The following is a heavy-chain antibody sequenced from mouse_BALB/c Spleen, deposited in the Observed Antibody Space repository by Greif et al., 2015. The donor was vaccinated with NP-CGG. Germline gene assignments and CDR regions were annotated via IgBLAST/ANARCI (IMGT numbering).Heavy chain of an antibody. CDR3: ARSGYDPYFDV. J-gene: IGHJ1*01. CDR2: IDPYDSET. D-gene: IGHD3-1*01. CDR1: GYTFTSYW. V-gene: IGHV1-52*01. Sequence: QVHVKQSGAELVRPGASVKLSCKASGYTFTSYWMNWVKQRPEQGLEWIGRIDPYDSETHYNQKFKDKAILTVDKSSSTAYMQLSSLTSEDSAVYYCARSGYDPYFDVWGAGTTVTVSS.